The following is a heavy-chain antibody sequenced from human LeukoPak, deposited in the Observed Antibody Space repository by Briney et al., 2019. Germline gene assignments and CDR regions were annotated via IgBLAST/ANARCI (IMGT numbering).Heavy chain of an antibody. CDR2: IKQDGSEK. CDR3: ATRVVFDWLLFDY. D-gene: IGHD3/OR15-3a*01. V-gene: IGHV3-7*01. Sequence: GALRLSCATSGITFSRYWMTWVRQAPGKGLEWVANIKQDGSEKYYVDSVKGRFTISRDSAKNSLYLQMNSLRAEDTAVYYCATRVVFDWLLFDYWGQGTLVTVSS. CDR1: GITFSRYW. J-gene: IGHJ4*02.